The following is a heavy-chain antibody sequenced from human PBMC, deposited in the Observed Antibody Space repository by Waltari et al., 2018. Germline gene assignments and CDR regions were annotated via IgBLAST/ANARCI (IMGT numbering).Heavy chain of an antibody. V-gene: IGHV1-69-2*01. Sequence: EVQLVQSGAEVKKPGATVKISCKVSGYTFTDYYMHWVQQAPGKGLEWMGLVDPEDGETIYAEKFQGRVTITADTSTDTAYMELSSLRSEDTAVYYCATASRCSGGSCYGYYYYYGMDVWGQGTTVTVSS. CDR3: ATASRCSGGSCYGYYYYYGMDV. CDR2: VDPEDGET. CDR1: GYTFTDYY. D-gene: IGHD2-15*01. J-gene: IGHJ6*02.